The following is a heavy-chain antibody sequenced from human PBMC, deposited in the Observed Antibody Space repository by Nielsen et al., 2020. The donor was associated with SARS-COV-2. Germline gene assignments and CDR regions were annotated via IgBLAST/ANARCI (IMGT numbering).Heavy chain of an antibody. D-gene: IGHD6-19*01. J-gene: IGHJ4*02. CDR3: ARSGPSSGWYNPFGY. V-gene: IGHV1-18*01. CDR1: GYTFTSYG. Sequence: ASVKVSCKASGYTFTSYGISWVRQAPGQGLEWMGWISAYNGNTNYAQKLQGRVTMTRDTSTSTVYMELSSLRSEDTAVYYCARSGPSSGWYNPFGYWGQGTLVTVSS. CDR2: ISAYNGNT.